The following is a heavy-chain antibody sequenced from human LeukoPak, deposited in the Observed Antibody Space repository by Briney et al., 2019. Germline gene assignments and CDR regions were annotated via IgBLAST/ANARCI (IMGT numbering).Heavy chain of an antibody. CDR1: GFTFSSYG. Sequence: GGSLRLSCAASGFTFSSYGMHWVCQAPGKGLERVAFIRYDGSNKYYADSVKGRFTITRDNSKNTLYLQMNSLRAEDTAVYYCAKLNTPYYYDSSGPSPAFDIWGQGTMVTVSS. D-gene: IGHD3-22*01. V-gene: IGHV3-30*02. CDR3: AKLNTPYYYDSSGPSPAFDI. J-gene: IGHJ3*02. CDR2: IRYDGSNK.